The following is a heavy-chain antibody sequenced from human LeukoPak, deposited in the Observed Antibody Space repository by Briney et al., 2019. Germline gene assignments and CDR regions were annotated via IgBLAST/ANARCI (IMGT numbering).Heavy chain of an antibody. D-gene: IGHD3-3*01. V-gene: IGHV1-69*05. Sequence: GASVKVSCKASGGTFSSYAISWVRQAPGQGLEWMGRIIPIFGTANYAQKFQGRVTITTDESTSTAYMELSSLRSEDTAVYYCARDGSRFLEWLPYSGNWFDPWGQGTLVTVSS. CDR1: GGTFSSYA. CDR3: ARDGSRFLEWLPYSGNWFDP. CDR2: IIPIFGTA. J-gene: IGHJ5*02.